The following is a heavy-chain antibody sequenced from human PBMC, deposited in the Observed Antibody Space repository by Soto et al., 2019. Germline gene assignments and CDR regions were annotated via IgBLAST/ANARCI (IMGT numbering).Heavy chain of an antibody. V-gene: IGHV3-23*01. Sequence: PGGSLRLSCAASGFTFRVYARSWVRQAPGKGLEWVSTISERGDSTYYADSVKGRFTISRDNSKNTLYLQMNSLRADDTAIYYCAYRTGFDYWGQGTLVTVSS. J-gene: IGHJ4*02. CDR3: AYRTGFDY. CDR1: GFTFRVYA. CDR2: ISERGDST. D-gene: IGHD1-1*01.